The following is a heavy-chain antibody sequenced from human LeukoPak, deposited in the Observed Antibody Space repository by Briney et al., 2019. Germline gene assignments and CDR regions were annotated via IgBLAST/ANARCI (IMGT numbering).Heavy chain of an antibody. Sequence: SETLSLTCAVSGVSISSGGYSWSWIRQPPGKGLEWIGYIYHSGSTYYNPSLKSRVTISVDRSKNQFSLKLSSVTVADTAVYYCVRGSGGSSDYWGQGTLVTVSS. J-gene: IGHJ4*02. CDR3: VRGSGGSSDY. CDR2: IYHSGST. V-gene: IGHV4-30-2*01. D-gene: IGHD2-15*01. CDR1: GVSISSGGYS.